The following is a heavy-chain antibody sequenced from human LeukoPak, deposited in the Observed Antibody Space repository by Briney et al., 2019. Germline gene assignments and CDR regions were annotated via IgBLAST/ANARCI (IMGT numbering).Heavy chain of an antibody. J-gene: IGHJ4*02. D-gene: IGHD2-21*02. CDR2: IYYSGST. CDR3: ARSCGGDCYTDY. CDR1: GGSISSYY. Sequence: TSETLSLTCTVSGGSISSYYWSWIRRPPGKGLEWIGYIYYSGSTNYNPSLKSRVTTSVDTSKNQFSLKLSSVTAADTAVYYCARSCGGDCYTDYWGQGTLVTVSS. V-gene: IGHV4-59*01.